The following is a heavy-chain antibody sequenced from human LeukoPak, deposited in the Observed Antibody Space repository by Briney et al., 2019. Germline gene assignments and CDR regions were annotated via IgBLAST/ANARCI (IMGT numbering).Heavy chain of an antibody. CDR2: IYYSGST. CDR3: ARDSLYFVSGSYYNVADY. V-gene: IGHV4-59*01. CDR1: GGSISSYY. Sequence: PSETLSLTCTVSGGSISSYYWGWIRQPPGKGLEWIGYIYYSGSTNYNPSLKSRVTISVDTSKNQFSLKLSSVTAADTAVYYCARDSLYFVSGSYYNVADYWGQGTLVTVSS. D-gene: IGHD3-10*01. J-gene: IGHJ4*02.